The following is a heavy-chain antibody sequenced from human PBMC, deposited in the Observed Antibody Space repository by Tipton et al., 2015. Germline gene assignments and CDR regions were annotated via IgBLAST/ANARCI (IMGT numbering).Heavy chain of an antibody. V-gene: IGHV3-23*01. CDR1: GFTFSRSA. CDR3: AKGWGNWNADY. D-gene: IGHD1-1*01. CDR2: ITGNSGTT. J-gene: IGHJ4*02. Sequence: SLRLSCDASGFTFSRSAMNWVRQAPGKGLEWVSTITGNSGTTYYAGSVKGRFTVSRDNSKNALYLQMNSLRVDDTAVYYCAKGWGNWNADYWGQGTLVTVSS.